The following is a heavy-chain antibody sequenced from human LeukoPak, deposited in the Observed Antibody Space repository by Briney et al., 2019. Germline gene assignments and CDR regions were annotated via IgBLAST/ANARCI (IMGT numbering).Heavy chain of an antibody. CDR1: GGSISSGGYS. CDR2: IYHSGST. Sequence: SETLSLTCAVSGGSISSGGYSWSWIRQPPGKGLEWIGYIYHSGSTYYNPSLKSRVTISVDRSKNQFSLKLSPVTAADTAVYYCARGISRAGAFDIWGQGTMVTVSS. J-gene: IGHJ3*02. V-gene: IGHV4-30-2*01. CDR3: ARGISRAGAFDI.